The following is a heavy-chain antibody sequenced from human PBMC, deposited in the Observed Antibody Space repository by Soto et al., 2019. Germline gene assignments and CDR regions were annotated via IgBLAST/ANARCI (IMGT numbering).Heavy chain of an antibody. Sequence: EVRLVESGGGLVQPGGSLRLSCAASGFTVSSNYMTWVRQAPGKGLEWVSLLYNGGATHYAASVKGRFTISSHSSRNTLFRQVISLRAEDTATYYCVRRRYGSEIHWGQGTKVTVSS. CDR1: GFTVSSNY. CDR2: LYNGGAT. CDR3: VRRRYGSEIH. D-gene: IGHD3-10*01. J-gene: IGHJ4*02. V-gene: IGHV3-53*04.